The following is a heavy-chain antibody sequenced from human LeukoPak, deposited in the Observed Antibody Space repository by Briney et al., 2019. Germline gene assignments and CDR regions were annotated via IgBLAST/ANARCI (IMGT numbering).Heavy chain of an antibody. CDR3: ARQPFPLREDHFDF. V-gene: IGHV3-23*01. D-gene: IGHD1-26*01. Sequence: GGSLRLSCAASGFTFSSYAMSWVRQAPRKGLEWVSAISGSGGSTYYADSVKGRFTISRDNSKNTLYLQMNSLRAEDTAVYYCARQPFPLREDHFDFWGQGTLVTVSS. CDR2: ISGSGGST. CDR1: GFTFSSYA. J-gene: IGHJ4*02.